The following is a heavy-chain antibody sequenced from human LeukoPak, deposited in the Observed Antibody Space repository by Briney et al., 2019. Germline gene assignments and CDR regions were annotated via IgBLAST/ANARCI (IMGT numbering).Heavy chain of an antibody. J-gene: IGHJ6*02. CDR1: GFTFSSYG. Sequence: PGGSLRLSCAASGFTFSSYGMHWVRQAPGKGLEWVAVIWYDGSNKYYADSVKGRFTISRDNSKNTLYLQMNSLRAEDTAVYYCAREVIAAAGYYCGMDVWGQGATVTVSS. CDR3: AREVIAAAGYYCGMDV. D-gene: IGHD6-13*01. V-gene: IGHV3-33*01. CDR2: IWYDGSNK.